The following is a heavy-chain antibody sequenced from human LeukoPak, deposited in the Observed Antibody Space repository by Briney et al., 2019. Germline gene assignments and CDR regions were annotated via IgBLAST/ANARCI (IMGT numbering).Heavy chain of an antibody. CDR1: RFAFSRYA. CDR3: ARAPTGMDV. Sequence: PGGSLRLSCVASRFAFSRYAMHWVRQAPGKGLEWVTAISYDGSRKYYTDSVKGRFSISRDDSKSTLYLEMNSLTIEDTAMHYCARAPTGMDVWGQGTTVIVS. CDR2: ISYDGSRK. J-gene: IGHJ6*02. V-gene: IGHV3-30*04.